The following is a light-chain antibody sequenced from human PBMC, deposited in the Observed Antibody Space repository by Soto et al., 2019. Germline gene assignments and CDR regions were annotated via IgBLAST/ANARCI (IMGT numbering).Light chain of an antibody. CDR2: EVS. Sequence: QSALTQPASVSGSPGQSTTISCTGTSSDVGGYNYVSWYQQHPGKVPKLMIYEVSNRPSGVSNRFSGSKSGNTASLTISGLLAEDEADYYCSSYTSSISLVFGTGTKLTVL. CDR3: SSYTSSISLV. J-gene: IGLJ1*01. V-gene: IGLV2-14*01. CDR1: SSDVGGYNY.